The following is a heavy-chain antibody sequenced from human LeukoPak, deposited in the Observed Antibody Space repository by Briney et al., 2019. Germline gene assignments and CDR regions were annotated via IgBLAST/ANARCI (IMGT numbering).Heavy chain of an antibody. CDR1: GFTFNTYG. D-gene: IGHD5-24*01. CDR2: ISGSGGST. Sequence: GGTLRLSCAASGFTFNTYGMSWVRQAPGKGLEWVSGISGSGGSTYYADSVKGRFTISRDNSKNTVYLQINSLTAEDTAVYFCGRDSRWAQPDYWGQGTLVTVSS. CDR3: GRDSRWAQPDY. V-gene: IGHV3-23*01. J-gene: IGHJ4*02.